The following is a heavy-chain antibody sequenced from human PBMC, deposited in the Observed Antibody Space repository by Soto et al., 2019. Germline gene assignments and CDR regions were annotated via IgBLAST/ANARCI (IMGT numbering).Heavy chain of an antibody. CDR2: ISNSGGGT. J-gene: IGHJ4*02. D-gene: IGHD6-6*01. CDR3: AKGRGPLAARTTDY. V-gene: IGHV3-23*01. CDR1: GFTFSNFA. Sequence: PGGSLRLSCAASGFTFSNFAMSWVSQAPGKGLEWVSRISNSGGGTSYADSVKGRFTISRDNSKNTVDLQMNSLRVEDTAVYYCAKGRGPLAARTTDYWGQGTLVTVSS.